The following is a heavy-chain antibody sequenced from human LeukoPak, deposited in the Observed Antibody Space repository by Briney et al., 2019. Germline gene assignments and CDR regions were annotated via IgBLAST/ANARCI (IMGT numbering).Heavy chain of an antibody. D-gene: IGHD5-12*01. J-gene: IGHJ4*02. Sequence: GASLRLSCAASGFNFRDYAMSWVRRAPGKGLEWVAGFSAGDATTLYADSVRGRFTISMDHSKDTLYLQMDSLRDEDTALYYCVRDAWGWLFDDWGQATLVTVSS. V-gene: IGHV3-23*01. CDR1: GFNFRDYA. CDR3: VRDAWGWLFDD. CDR2: FSAGDATT.